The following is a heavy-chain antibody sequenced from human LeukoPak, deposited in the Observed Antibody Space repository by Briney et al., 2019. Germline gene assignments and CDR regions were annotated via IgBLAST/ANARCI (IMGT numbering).Heavy chain of an antibody. CDR2: INPSGGST. J-gene: IGHJ6*03. Sequence: ASVTVSCKASGYTFTSYYMQWVRQAPGQGLEWMGIINPSGGSTSYAQKFQGRATMTRDMTTSTVYMELSSLRSEDTAVYYCAREGGRGPMDVWGKGTTVTVSS. D-gene: IGHD3-10*01. CDR3: AREGGRGPMDV. V-gene: IGHV1-46*01. CDR1: GYTFTSYY.